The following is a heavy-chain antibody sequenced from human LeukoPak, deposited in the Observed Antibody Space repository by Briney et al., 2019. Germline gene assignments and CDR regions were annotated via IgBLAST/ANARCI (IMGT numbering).Heavy chain of an antibody. D-gene: IGHD6-13*01. CDR2: IKQDGSEK. CDR3: AARYSSSWYVPYYYMDV. V-gene: IGHV3-7*01. CDR1: GFTFSSYW. Sequence: GGSLRLSCAASGFTFSSYWMSWVRQAPGKGLEWVANIKQDGSEKYYVDSVKGRFTISRDNAKNSLYLQMNSLRAEDTAVYYCAARYSSSWYVPYYYMDVWGKGTTVTVSS. J-gene: IGHJ6*03.